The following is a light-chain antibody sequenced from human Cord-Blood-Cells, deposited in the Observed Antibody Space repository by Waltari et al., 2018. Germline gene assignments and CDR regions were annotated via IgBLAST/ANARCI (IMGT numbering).Light chain of an antibody. CDR2: KAS. CDR3: QQYNSYLYS. CDR1: QSISSW. V-gene: IGKV1-5*03. J-gene: IGKJ2*03. Sequence: DIQQTQSPSTLSASVGDRVNITCRASQSISSWLAWYQQKPGKAPKLLIYKASSLESGVPSRFSGSGSGTEFTLTISSLQPDDFATYYCQQYNSYLYSFGQGTKLEIK.